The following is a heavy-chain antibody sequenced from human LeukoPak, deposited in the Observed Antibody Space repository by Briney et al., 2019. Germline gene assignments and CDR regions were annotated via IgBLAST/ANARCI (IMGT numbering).Heavy chain of an antibody. V-gene: IGHV4-59*01. Sequence: SETLSLTCTVSGGSISTYYWSWIRQSPGKGLEWIGHIYYSGSIKYNPSLKSRVTISLDTSKNQFSLKLTSVIAADTAVYYCASSHPGSSMMEYFQHWGQGTLVTVSS. D-gene: IGHD6-13*01. CDR3: ASSHPGSSMMEYFQH. CDR1: GGSISTYY. J-gene: IGHJ1*01. CDR2: IYYSGSI.